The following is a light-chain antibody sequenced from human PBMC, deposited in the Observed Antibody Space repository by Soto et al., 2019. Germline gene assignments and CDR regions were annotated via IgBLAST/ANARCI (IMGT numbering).Light chain of an antibody. V-gene: IGLV2-14*01. CDR1: DSNIGVNY. CDR3: SSYTSSSTLYV. CDR2: EVS. Sequence: QSVLTQPPSVSAAPGQKVSISCSGSDSNIGVNYVSWYQQHPGKAPKLMIYEVSNRPSGVSNRFSGSKSGNTASLTISGLQAEDEADYYCSSYTSSSTLYVFGTGTKVTVL. J-gene: IGLJ1*01.